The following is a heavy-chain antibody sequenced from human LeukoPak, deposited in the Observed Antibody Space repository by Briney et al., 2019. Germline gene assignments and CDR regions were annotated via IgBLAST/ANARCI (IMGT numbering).Heavy chain of an antibody. CDR1: GGTFSSYA. V-gene: IGHV1-69*13. Sequence: ASVKVSCKASGGTFSSYAISWVRQAPGQGLEWMGGLIPIFGTANYAQKFQGRVTITADESTSTAYMELSSLRSEDTAVYYCARPEDYGDSSDVFDYWGQGTLVTVSS. CDR3: ARPEDYGDSSDVFDY. D-gene: IGHD4-17*01. CDR2: LIPIFGTA. J-gene: IGHJ4*02.